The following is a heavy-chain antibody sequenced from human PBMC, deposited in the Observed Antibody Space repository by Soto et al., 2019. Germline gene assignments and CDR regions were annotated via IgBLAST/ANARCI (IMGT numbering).Heavy chain of an antibody. Sequence: PGGSLRLSCAASGFTFSSYWMHWVRQAPGKGLVWVSRINSDGSRTTYADSVKGRFTISRDNAKNTLYLQMNSLRAEDTAVYYCARDRSSGWYDYYYGMDVWGQGTTVTVSS. D-gene: IGHD6-19*01. CDR2: INSDGSRT. V-gene: IGHV3-74*01. CDR3: ARDRSSGWYDYYYGMDV. CDR1: GFTFSSYW. J-gene: IGHJ6*02.